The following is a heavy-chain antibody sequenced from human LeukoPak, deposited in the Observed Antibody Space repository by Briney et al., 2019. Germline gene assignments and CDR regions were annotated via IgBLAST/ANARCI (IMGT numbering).Heavy chain of an antibody. V-gene: IGHV4-59*01. CDR2: IYYSGST. D-gene: IGHD1-26*01. J-gene: IGHJ4*02. CDR3: ARVQWGYYFDY. CDR1: GGPISSYY. Sequence: SETLSLTCTVSGGPISSYYWSWIRQPPGKGLEWIGYIYYSGSTNYNPSLKSRVTISVDTSKNQFSLKLSSVTAADTAVYYCARVQWGYYFDYWGQGTLVTVSS.